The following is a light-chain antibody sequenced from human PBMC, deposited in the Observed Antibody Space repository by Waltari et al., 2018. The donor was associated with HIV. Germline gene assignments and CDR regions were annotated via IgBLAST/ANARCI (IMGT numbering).Light chain of an antibody. CDR3: LLYYGGARV. CDR2: STS. CDR1: AGAVTSRNY. J-gene: IGLJ3*02. V-gene: IGLV7-43*01. Sequence: QTVVTKEPSLTVSPGGTVTLTCTFSAGAVTSRNYPTCFQQPPGQAPRTLIYSTSSRQSWTPARFSASLLGGKAALTLSGVQPEDVAEYYCLLYYGGARVFGGGTKLTVL.